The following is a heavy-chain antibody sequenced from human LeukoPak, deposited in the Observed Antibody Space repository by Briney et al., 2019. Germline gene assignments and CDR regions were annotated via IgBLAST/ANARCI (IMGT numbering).Heavy chain of an antibody. J-gene: IGHJ4*02. D-gene: IGHD4-17*01. V-gene: IGHV3-30*18. CDR1: GFTFSSYG. CDR3: AKDSPYGDYAGY. Sequence: GGSLRLSCAASGFTFSSYGMHWVRQAPGKGLEWVAVISYDGSNKYYADSVKGRFTISRDNSKNTLYLQMNSLRAEDTAVYYCAKDSPYGDYAGYWGQGNLVTVSS. CDR2: ISYDGSNK.